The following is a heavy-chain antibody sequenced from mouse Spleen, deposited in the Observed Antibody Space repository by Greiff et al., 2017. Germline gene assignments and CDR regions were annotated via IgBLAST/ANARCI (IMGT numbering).Heavy chain of an antibody. V-gene: IGHV1-20*01. Sequence: VQLKESGPELVKPGDSVKISCKASGYSFTGYFMNWVMQSHGKSLEWIGRINPYNGVTFYNQKFKGKATLTVDKSSSTAHMELRSLTSEDSAVYYCAREIYDGYAAGFAYWGQGTLVTVSA. CDR2: INPYNGVT. CDR1: GYSFTGYF. CDR3: AREIYDGYAAGFAY. D-gene: IGHD2-3*01. J-gene: IGHJ3*01.